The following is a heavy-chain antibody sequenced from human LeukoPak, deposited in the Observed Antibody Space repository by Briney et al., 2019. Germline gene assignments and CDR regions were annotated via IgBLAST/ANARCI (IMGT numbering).Heavy chain of an antibody. CDR2: IYYSGST. Sequence: SETLSLTCTVSGGSISSSSYYWGWIRQPPGKGLEWIGSIYYSGSTYYNPSLKSRVTISVDTSKNQFSLKLSSVTAADTAVYYCAGQGVKYYYGSGSSYWGQGTLVTVSS. D-gene: IGHD3-10*01. CDR3: AGQGVKYYYGSGSSY. J-gene: IGHJ4*02. V-gene: IGHV4-39*01. CDR1: GGSISSSSYY.